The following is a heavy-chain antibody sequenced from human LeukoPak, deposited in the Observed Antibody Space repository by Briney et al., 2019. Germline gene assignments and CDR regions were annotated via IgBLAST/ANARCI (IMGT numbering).Heavy chain of an antibody. CDR2: IRQDGSAT. D-gene: IGHD3-10*01. CDR1: GFTFNTYW. Sequence: GGSLRLSCAASGFTFNTYWMNWVREAPGKGLDWVAHIRQDGSATYYVDPVKGRFTISRDNAKNSLFLQMNSLRAEDTSVYYCTRSPEGRPIDFWGQGTLVTVSS. J-gene: IGHJ4*02. V-gene: IGHV3-7*01. CDR3: TRSPEGRPIDF.